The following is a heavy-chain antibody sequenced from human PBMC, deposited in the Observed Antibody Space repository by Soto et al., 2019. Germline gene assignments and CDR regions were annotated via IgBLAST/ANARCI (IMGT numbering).Heavy chain of an antibody. Sequence: PGGSLRLSCSASGFPFSSYPMYWVRQAPGKGLECVSSITVSSSRNIFCADSVKGRFTISWDDANKVLNLQMNNLRVEXTAVDFCERDDPIFRAIPRMAIWAEGPTVTVSS. CDR1: GFPFSSYP. CDR2: ITVSSSRNI. D-gene: IGHD3-3*01. J-gene: IGHJ6*03. CDR3: ERDDPIFRAIPRMAI. V-gene: IGHV3-21*01.